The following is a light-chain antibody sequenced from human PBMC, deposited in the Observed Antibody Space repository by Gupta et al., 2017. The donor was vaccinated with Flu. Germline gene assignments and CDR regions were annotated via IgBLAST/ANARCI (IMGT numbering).Light chain of an antibody. Sequence: IVLTQSPGTLSLSPGERATLSCRASQSVTSPYLAWYQQKPGQAPRLLLFGASSRATGIPDRFSGSGSGTDFTLTINRLEPEDFAVYYCQQYGSSPRTFGQGTKVEIK. CDR3: QQYGSSPRT. V-gene: IGKV3-20*01. CDR1: QSVTSPY. J-gene: IGKJ1*01. CDR2: GAS.